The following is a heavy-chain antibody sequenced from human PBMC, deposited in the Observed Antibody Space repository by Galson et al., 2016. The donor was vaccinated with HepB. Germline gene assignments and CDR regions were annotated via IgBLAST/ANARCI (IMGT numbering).Heavy chain of an antibody. CDR3: ARDRGYYYGSGSPPYYYYGLYV. CDR2: IVPSDGST. J-gene: IGHJ6*02. D-gene: IGHD3-10*01. Sequence: SVKVSCKASGYTFTSYYIHWVRQAPGQGLEWMGIIVPSDGSTSNAQKFRGRVTMTRDTSTSTVYMELSSLRSEDTAVYYCARDRGYYYGSGSPPYYYYGLYVWGQGTTVTVSS. V-gene: IGHV1-46*01. CDR1: GYTFTSYY.